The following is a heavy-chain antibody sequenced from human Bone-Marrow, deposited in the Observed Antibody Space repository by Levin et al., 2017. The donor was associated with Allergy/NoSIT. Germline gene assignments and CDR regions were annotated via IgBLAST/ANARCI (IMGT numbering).Heavy chain of an antibody. D-gene: IGHD6-19*01. CDR1: GYSFTNYG. J-gene: IGHJ4*02. V-gene: IGHV7-4-1*04. Sequence: GASVKVSCKASGYSFTNYGMNWVRQAPGQGLEWMGWINTNTGNPTNAQDFPGRFVFSLDSSVSMAYLQISSLKAEDTAIYYCARDLWDLEKGSGSSGWYRVPGGYWGQGTLVTVSS. CDR2: INTNTGNP. CDR3: ARDLWDLEKGSGSSGWYRVPGGY.